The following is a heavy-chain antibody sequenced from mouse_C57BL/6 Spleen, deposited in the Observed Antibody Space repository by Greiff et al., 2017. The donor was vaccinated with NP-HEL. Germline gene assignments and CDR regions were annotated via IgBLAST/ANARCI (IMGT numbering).Heavy chain of an antibody. CDR1: GYAFTNYL. J-gene: IGHJ3*01. CDR3: GRSYYDYDGGAFAY. CDR2: INPGSGGT. D-gene: IGHD2-4*01. V-gene: IGHV1-54*01. Sequence: QVQLQQSGAELVRPGPSVKVSCKASGYAFTNYLIEWVKQRPGQGLEWIGVINPGSGGTNYNEKFKGKATLTADKSSSTAYMQLSSLTSEDSAVYFCGRSYYDYDGGAFAYWGQGTLVTVSA.